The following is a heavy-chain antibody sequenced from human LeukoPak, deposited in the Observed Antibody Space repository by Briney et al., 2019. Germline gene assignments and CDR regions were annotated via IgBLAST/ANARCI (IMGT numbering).Heavy chain of an antibody. Sequence: SETLSLTCAVYGGSFSGYYWSWIRQPPGKGLEWIGEINHNGSTNYNPSLKSRVTISVDTSKNQFSLKLSSVTAADTAVYYCARGPWYCSSTSCSSSGFDYWGQGTLVTVSS. D-gene: IGHD2-2*01. CDR2: INHNGST. CDR3: ARGPWYCSSTSCSSSGFDY. CDR1: GGSFSGYY. J-gene: IGHJ4*02. V-gene: IGHV4-34*01.